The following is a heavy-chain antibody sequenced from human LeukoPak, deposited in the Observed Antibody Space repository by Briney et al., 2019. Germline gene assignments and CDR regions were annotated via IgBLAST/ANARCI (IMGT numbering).Heavy chain of an antibody. CDR3: AAARQNIVVVTAMGY. V-gene: IGHV3-21*01. CDR1: GFTFSSYS. D-gene: IGHD2-21*02. J-gene: IGHJ4*02. CDR2: ITSSSNYI. Sequence: PGGSLRLSCAASGFTFSSYSMSWVRQAPGKGLEWVSSITSSSNYIYYADSVKGRFTISRDNAKNSLYLQMNSLRAEDTAVYYCAAARQNIVVVTAMGYWGQGTLVTVSS.